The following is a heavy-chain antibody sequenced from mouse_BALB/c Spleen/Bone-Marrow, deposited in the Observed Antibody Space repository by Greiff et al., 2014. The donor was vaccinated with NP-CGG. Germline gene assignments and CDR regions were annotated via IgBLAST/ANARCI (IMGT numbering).Heavy chain of an antibody. J-gene: IGHJ1*01. Sequence: VHLVESGAEVVKPGASVRLSCKTSGYTFTNYWMHWVKQRPGQGLEWIGDINPSNGRATYSEKFKSKATLTVDTSSSTAYMQLSSLTSEDSAVYYCARYYNYYFDVWGAGTTVPVSS. CDR2: INPSNGRA. CDR1: GYTFTNYW. V-gene: IGHV1S81*02. D-gene: IGHD1-1*01. CDR3: ARYYNYYFDV.